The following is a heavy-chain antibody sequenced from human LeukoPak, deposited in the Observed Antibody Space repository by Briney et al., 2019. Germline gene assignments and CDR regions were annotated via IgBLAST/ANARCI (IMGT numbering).Heavy chain of an antibody. D-gene: IGHD4-23*01. Sequence: ESGPALVKPTQTLTLTCTFSGFSLSTSGMCVSWIRQPPGKALEWLARIDWDDDKYYSTSLKTRLTISKDTSKNQVVLTMTNMDPVDTATYYCARAFYGGNSVDSWGQGTLVTVSS. V-gene: IGHV2-70*11. CDR3: ARAFYGGNSVDS. J-gene: IGHJ4*02. CDR1: GFSLSTSGMC. CDR2: IDWDDDK.